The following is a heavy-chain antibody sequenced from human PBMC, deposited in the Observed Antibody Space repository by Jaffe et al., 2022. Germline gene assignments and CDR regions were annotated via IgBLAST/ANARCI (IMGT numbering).Heavy chain of an antibody. CDR3: ASETYYYGSGSY. J-gene: IGHJ4*02. V-gene: IGHV4-38-2*01. Sequence: QVQLQESGPGLVKPSETLSLTCAVSGYSISSGYYWGWIRQPPGKGLEWIGSIYHSGSTYYNPSLKSRVTISVDTSKNQFSLKLSSVTAADTAVYYCASETYYYGSGSYWGQGTLVTVSS. CDR1: GYSISSGYY. D-gene: IGHD3-10*01. CDR2: IYHSGST.